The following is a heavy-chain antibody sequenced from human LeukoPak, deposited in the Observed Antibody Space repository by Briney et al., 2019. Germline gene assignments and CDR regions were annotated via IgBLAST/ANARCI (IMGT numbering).Heavy chain of an antibody. CDR1: GYTFTSYS. CDR2: IDSKTGNP. D-gene: IGHD3-22*01. Sequence: ASVKVSCKASGYTFTSYSINWVRQAPGQGLEWMGWIDSKTGNPTYAQGFTGRFFFSLDTSVTTAYYCARDVGYYDSSGYYLGWFDPWGQGTLVTVSS. CDR3: GWFDP. J-gene: IGHJ5*02. V-gene: IGHV7-4-1*01.